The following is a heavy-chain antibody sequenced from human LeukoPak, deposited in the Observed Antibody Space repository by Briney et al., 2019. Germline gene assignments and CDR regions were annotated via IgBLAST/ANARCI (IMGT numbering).Heavy chain of an antibody. Sequence: GGSLRLSCAASGFTFSSYSMNWVRQAPGKGLEWVSYISSSSSTIYYADSVKGRFTISRDNAKNSLYLQINSLRAEDTAVYYCARGPDTKDAFDIWGQGTMVTVSS. CDR1: GFTFSSYS. D-gene: IGHD5-18*01. V-gene: IGHV3-48*01. CDR2: ISSSSSTI. J-gene: IGHJ3*02. CDR3: ARGPDTKDAFDI.